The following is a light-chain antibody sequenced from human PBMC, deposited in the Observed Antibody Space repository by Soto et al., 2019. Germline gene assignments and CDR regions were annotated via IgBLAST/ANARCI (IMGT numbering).Light chain of an antibody. J-gene: IGLJ1*01. CDR3: SSYSISTAYL. CDR1: SSDVGGYDY. CDR2: EVS. V-gene: IGLV2-14*01. Sequence: QSVLTQPASVSGSPGQSITISCTGTSSDVGGYDYVSWYQLHPGKAPNLMIFEVSNRPSGVSYRFSGSKSGNTASLTISGLQVEDEADYFCSSYSISTAYLFGTGTKLTVL.